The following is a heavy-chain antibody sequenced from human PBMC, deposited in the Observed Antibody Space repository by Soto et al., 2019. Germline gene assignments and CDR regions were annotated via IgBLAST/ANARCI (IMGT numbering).Heavy chain of an antibody. CDR1: GGSISSYY. Sequence: SETLSLTCTVSGGSISSYYWSWIRQPPGKGLEWIGYIYYSGSTNYNPSLKSRVTISVDTSKNQFSLKLSSVTAADTAVYYCARLVDTAMVFDYWGQGTLVT. CDR3: ARLVDTAMVFDY. D-gene: IGHD5-18*01. CDR2: IYYSGST. J-gene: IGHJ4*02. V-gene: IGHV4-59*01.